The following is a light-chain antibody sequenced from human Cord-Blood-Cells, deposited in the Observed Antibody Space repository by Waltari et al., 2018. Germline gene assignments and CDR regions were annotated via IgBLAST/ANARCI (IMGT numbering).Light chain of an antibody. V-gene: IGLV1-47*01. Sequence: QSVLTQPPSASGTPGQRVTTPCSGSSSNIGSNYVYWYQQLPGTAPKLLIYRNNQRPSGVPDRFSGSKSGTSASLAISGLRSEDEADYYCAAWDDSLSGPVVFGGGTKLTVL. CDR3: AAWDDSLSGPVV. J-gene: IGLJ2*01. CDR2: RNN. CDR1: SSNIGSNY.